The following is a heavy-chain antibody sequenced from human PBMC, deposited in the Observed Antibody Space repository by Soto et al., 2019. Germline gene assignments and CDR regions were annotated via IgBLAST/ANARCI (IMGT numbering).Heavy chain of an antibody. CDR2: VFSGGST. J-gene: IGHJ6*02. Sequence: GGSLXLSCAASGFTVSNNQMNWVRQAPGKGLEWVSVVFSGGSTSYADSVKGRFTISRDNAKNTLFLQMNSLRAEDTAVYYCARQTVIVVVTAEYYGMEVWGQGTTVTVSS. CDR1: GFTVSNNQ. CDR3: ARQTVIVVVTAEYYGMEV. V-gene: IGHV3-66*04. D-gene: IGHD2-21*02.